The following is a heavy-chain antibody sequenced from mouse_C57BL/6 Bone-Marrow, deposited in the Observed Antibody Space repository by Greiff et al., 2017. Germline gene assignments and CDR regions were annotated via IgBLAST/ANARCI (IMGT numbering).Heavy chain of an antibody. V-gene: IGHV5-4*01. CDR3: ARENYDYAYFDY. CDR2: ISDGGSYT. D-gene: IGHD2-4*01. CDR1: GFTFSSYA. J-gene: IGHJ2*01. Sequence: EVMLVESGGGLVKPGGSLKLSCAASGFTFSSYAMSWVRQTPEKRLEWVATISDGGSYTYYPDNVKGRFTISRDNAKNNLYLQMSHLKSEDTAMYYCARENYDYAYFDYWGQGTTLTVSS.